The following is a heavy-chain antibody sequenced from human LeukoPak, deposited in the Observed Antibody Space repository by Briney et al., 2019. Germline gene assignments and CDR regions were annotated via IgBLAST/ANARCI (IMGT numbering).Heavy chain of an antibody. CDR1: GSTFDDYA. J-gene: IGHJ4*02. V-gene: IGHV3-9*01. D-gene: IGHD3-22*01. Sequence: GRSLRLSCAASGSTFDDYAMHWVRQAPGKGLEWVSGISWNSGSIGYADSVKGRFTISRDNAKNSLYLQMNSLRAEDTALYYCAKDYDSSGYRPFDYWGQGTLVTVSS. CDR3: AKDYDSSGYRPFDY. CDR2: ISWNSGSI.